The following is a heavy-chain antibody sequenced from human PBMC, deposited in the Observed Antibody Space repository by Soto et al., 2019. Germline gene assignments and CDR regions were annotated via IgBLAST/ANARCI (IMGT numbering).Heavy chain of an antibody. D-gene: IGHD3-10*01. CDR1: TDSSSFTNSY. Sequence: PSETLSLTCTVSTDSSSFTNSYWGWIRQPPGKGLQWIGSSSYNGGTFYNPSLKGRVVISFDTSKKQSSLQVTSVTAADTAVYFCARHRIEVVWRGFDFSDPGSPVTVSS. J-gene: IGHJ4*02. CDR2: SSYNGGT. CDR3: ARHRIEVVWRGFDF. V-gene: IGHV4-39*01.